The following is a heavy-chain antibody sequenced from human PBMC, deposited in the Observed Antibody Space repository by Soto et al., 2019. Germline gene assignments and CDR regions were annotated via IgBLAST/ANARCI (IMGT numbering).Heavy chain of an antibody. J-gene: IGHJ6*02. CDR3: AKGPMYYDFWSGYSDYYYYYGMDV. CDR2: ISYDGSNK. Sequence: GGSLRLSCAASGFTFSSYGMHWVRQAPGKGLEWVAVISYDGSNKYYADSVKGRFTISRDNSKNTLYLQMNSLRAEDTAVYYCAKGPMYYDFWSGYSDYYYYYGMDVWGQGTTVTVSS. D-gene: IGHD3-3*01. V-gene: IGHV3-30*18. CDR1: GFTFSSYG.